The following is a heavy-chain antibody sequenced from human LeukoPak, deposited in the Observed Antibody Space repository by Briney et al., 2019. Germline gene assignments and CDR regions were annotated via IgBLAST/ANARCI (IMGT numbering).Heavy chain of an antibody. Sequence: PGGSLRLSCTASGFTFSNYWMTWVRQAPGKGLEWVANIKQDGGEEYYVDSVKGRFTISRDNAKNSLYLQMNSLRAEDTAVYYCARARGSYSHDYWGQGTLVTVSS. V-gene: IGHV3-7*01. CDR1: GFTFSNYW. D-gene: IGHD1-26*01. J-gene: IGHJ4*02. CDR3: ARARGSYSHDY. CDR2: IKQDGGEE.